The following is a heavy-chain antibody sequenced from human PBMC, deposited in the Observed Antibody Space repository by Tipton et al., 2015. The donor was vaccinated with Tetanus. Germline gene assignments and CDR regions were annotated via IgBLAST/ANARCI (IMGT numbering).Heavy chain of an antibody. Sequence: TLSLTCSVSGVSISSDDYYWSWIRQSPGKGLEWIGYVYHSGSAYYNPSLKSGVTISLDTSKNQFSLKLTSVSAADTAVYYCARLTGHSMDVVDYYYFGMDVWGQGTKVTVSS. CDR1: GVSISSDDYY. V-gene: IGHV4-30-4*02. CDR2: VYHSGSA. D-gene: IGHD2-15*01. CDR3: ARLTGHSMDVVDYYYFGMDV. J-gene: IGHJ6*02.